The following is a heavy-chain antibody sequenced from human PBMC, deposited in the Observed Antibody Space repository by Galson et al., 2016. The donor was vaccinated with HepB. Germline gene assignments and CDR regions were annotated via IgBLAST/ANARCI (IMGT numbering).Heavy chain of an antibody. CDR1: GFSLTTSGMC. CDR3: ARIRWSGSHLDAFDF. Sequence: PALVKPTQTLTLTCTFSGFSLTTSGMCVTWIRQPPGRALEWLALIDWDGDKYYSPSLKTRLTISRDTSKNQVVLRMTNVDPVDTATYYCARIRWSGSHLDAFDFWGRGTTVTVSS. J-gene: IGHJ3*01. V-gene: IGHV2-70*01. CDR2: IDWDGDK. D-gene: IGHD1-26*01.